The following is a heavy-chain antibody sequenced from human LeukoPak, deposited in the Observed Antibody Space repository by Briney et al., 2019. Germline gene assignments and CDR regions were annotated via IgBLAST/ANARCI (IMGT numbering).Heavy chain of an antibody. V-gene: IGHV3-30*18. CDR3: AKDSSIDY. D-gene: IGHD6-19*01. J-gene: IGHJ4*02. CDR1: GFTFSSYG. Sequence: PGGSLRLSCAASGFTFSSYGMHWVRQAPGKGLEWVAVISYDGSNKYYADSVKGRFTIFRDNSKNTLYPQMNSLRAEDTAVYYCAKDSSIDYWGQGTLVTVSS. CDR2: ISYDGSNK.